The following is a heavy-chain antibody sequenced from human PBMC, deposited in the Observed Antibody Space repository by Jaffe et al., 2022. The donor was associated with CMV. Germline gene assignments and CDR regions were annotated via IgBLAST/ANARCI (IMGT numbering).Heavy chain of an antibody. Sequence: QVQLVESGGGLVKPGGSLRLSCAASGFTFSDYYMSWIRQAPGKGLEWVSYISSSSSYTNYADSVKGRFTISRDNAKNSLYLQMNSLRAEDTAVYYCARFSDWLEGYYYMDVWGKGTTVTVSS. CDR1: GFTFSDYY. V-gene: IGHV3-11*06. CDR3: ARFSDWLEGYYYMDV. CDR2: ISSSSSYT. J-gene: IGHJ6*03. D-gene: IGHD3-9*01.